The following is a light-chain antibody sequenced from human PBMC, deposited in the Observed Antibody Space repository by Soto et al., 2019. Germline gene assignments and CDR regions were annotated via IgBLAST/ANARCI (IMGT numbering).Light chain of an antibody. CDR2: GTS. J-gene: IGKJ1*01. Sequence: EIVLTQSPGTPSLSPGERATLSCRASQSVSSSDLAWYQQKPGQAPRLVIYGTSSRATGIPDRFSGRGSGTDFTLTISRLEPEDFAVYYCQQYGSSPSWTFGQGTKVEIK. CDR3: QQYGSSPSWT. CDR1: QSVSSSD. V-gene: IGKV3-20*01.